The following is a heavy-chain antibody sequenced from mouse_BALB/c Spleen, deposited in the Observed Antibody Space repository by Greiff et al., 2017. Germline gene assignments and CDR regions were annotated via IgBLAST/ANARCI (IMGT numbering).Heavy chain of an antibody. CDR1: GFTFSDYG. V-gene: IGHV5-15*02. Sequence: EVQLQESGGGLVQPGGSRKLSCAASGFTFSDYGMAWVRQAPGKGPEWVAFISNLAYSIYYADTVTGRFTISRENAKNTLYPEMSSLRSEDTAMYYCAREGGGGYFDYWGQGTTLTVSS. CDR3: AREGGGGYFDY. CDR2: ISNLAYSI. D-gene: IGHD1-1*02. J-gene: IGHJ2*01.